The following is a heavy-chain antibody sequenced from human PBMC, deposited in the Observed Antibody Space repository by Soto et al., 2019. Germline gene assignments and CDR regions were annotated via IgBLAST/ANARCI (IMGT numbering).Heavy chain of an antibody. J-gene: IGHJ4*02. V-gene: IGHV1-58*01. CDR1: GFTFTSSA. D-gene: IGHD5-12*01. Sequence: GASVKVSCKASGFTFTSSAVQWVRQARGQRLEWIGWIVVGSGNTNYAQKFQERVTITRDMSTSTAYMELSSLRSEDTAVYYCAADRGQLWESGYGTYWGQGTLVTVSS. CDR2: IVVGSGNT. CDR3: AADRGQLWESGYGTY.